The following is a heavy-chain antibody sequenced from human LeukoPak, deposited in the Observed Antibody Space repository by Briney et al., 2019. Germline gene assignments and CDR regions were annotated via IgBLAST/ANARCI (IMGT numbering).Heavy chain of an antibody. CDR2: IQQDGSAK. CDR3: ARAIVPTQPPTGGMDV. V-gene: IGHV3-7*01. Sequence: PGGSLRLSCAASGFTFSTSWMSWVRQAPGKGLEWVANIQQDGSAKYYVDSVKGRFTISRDNAKNSLYLQMNSLRAEDTAVYYCARAIVPTQPPTGGMDVWGQGTTVTVSS. CDR1: GFTFSTSW. J-gene: IGHJ6*02. D-gene: IGHD1-14*01.